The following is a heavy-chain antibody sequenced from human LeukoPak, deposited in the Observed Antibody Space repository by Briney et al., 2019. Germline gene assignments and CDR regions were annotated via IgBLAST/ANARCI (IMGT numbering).Heavy chain of an antibody. CDR2: INHSGST. J-gene: IGHJ4*02. D-gene: IGHD2-8*01. CDR1: GGSFSGYY. V-gene: IGHV4-34*01. CDR3: ARAFGASCTNGVCYHFDY. Sequence: SETLSLTCAVCGGSFSGYYWSWLRQPPGKGLEWIGEINHSGSTTSHTSLKSRVTISVDTSKKQLSLKLSSVTVAHTAIYDCARAFGASCTNGVCYHFDYWGQGTLVTVSS.